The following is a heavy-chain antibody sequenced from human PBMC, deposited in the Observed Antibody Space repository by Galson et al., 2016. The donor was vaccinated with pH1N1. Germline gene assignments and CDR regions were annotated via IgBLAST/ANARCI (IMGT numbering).Heavy chain of an antibody. Sequence: SGAEVKKPGESLKISCKGSEYSFSSSWIGWVRQVPGKGLEWMGIIYLGGSHIRYSPSFQGQVTISADKSINIVYLQWSSLKASDTAIYYCARQNDYGDYRGDAFDIWGQGTMVIVSS. CDR3: ARQNDYGDYRGDAFDI. J-gene: IGHJ3*02. CDR1: EYSFSSSW. D-gene: IGHD4-17*01. V-gene: IGHV5-51*01. CDR2: IYLGGSHI.